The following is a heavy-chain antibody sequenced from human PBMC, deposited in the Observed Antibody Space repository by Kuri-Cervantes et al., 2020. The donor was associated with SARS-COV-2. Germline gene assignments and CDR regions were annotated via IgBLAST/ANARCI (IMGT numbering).Heavy chain of an antibody. CDR2: MNPNSGNT. V-gene: IGHV1-8*01. D-gene: IGHD4-17*01. J-gene: IGHJ4*02. CDR1: GYTFTSYD. Sequence: ASVKVSCKASGYTFTSYDINWVRQATGQGLEWMGWMNPNSGNTGYAQKFQGRVTMTRNTSISTAYMELSSLRSEDTAVYYCARSDRTTVTMNRSVPYWGQGTLVTVSS. CDR3: ARSDRTTVTMNRSVPY.